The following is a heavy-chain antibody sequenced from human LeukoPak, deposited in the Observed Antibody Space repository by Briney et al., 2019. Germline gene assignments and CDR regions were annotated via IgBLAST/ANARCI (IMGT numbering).Heavy chain of an antibody. Sequence: GRSLRLSCTASGFTFDDYAMHWVRQAPGKGLEWVSGISWNSGSIGYADSVKGRFTISRDNAKNSLYLQMNSLRAEDMALYYCAKVISGAFDIWGQGTMVTVSS. CDR2: ISWNSGSI. V-gene: IGHV3-9*03. CDR3: AKVISGAFDI. D-gene: IGHD3-10*01. J-gene: IGHJ3*02. CDR1: GFTFDDYA.